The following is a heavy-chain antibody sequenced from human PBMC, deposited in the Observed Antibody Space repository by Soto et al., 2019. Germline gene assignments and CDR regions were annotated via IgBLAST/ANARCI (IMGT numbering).Heavy chain of an antibody. J-gene: IGHJ4*02. CDR3: ARHYYYDSSYYYPTKTQLPISY. V-gene: IGHV5-51*01. D-gene: IGHD3-22*01. CDR2: IYPGDSDI. Sequence: GESLKISCKGSGYSFTSYWIAWVRQVPGKGLELMGVIYPGDSDIRYSPSFQGQVTISADKSISTAYLQWSSLKASDSAMYFCARHYYYDSSYYYPTKTQLPISYWGQGTLVTVSA. CDR1: GYSFTSYW.